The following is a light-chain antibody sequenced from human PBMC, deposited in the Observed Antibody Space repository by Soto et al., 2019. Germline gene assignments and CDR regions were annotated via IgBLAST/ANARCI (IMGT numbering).Light chain of an antibody. V-gene: IGKV3-11*01. CDR1: QSVSSY. Sequence: EIVLTQSPATLSLSPGERATLSCRASQSVSSYLAWYQQKPGQAPRLLIYDASNRATGIPARLSGSGSGTDFTLTIISLEPEDFAVYYCQQRSNWPPLTFGGGTKVEIK. CDR3: QQRSNWPPLT. CDR2: DAS. J-gene: IGKJ4*01.